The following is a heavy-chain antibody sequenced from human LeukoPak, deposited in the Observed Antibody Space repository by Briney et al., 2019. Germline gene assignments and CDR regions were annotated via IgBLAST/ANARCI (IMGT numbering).Heavy chain of an antibody. D-gene: IGHD5-24*01. CDR1: GGSCDDYY. CDR3: ARGRDRSKAGDH. Sequence: SQTLSLTCDVSGGSCDDYYCSWIRQPPGKGLEWIGEIHPHGIFYYNSSLMSRVTISIDTSKSQFSLRLTSVTAADTAFYYCARGRDRSKAGDHWGQGSLVTVSS. CDR2: IHPHGIF. J-gene: IGHJ4*02. V-gene: IGHV4-34*01.